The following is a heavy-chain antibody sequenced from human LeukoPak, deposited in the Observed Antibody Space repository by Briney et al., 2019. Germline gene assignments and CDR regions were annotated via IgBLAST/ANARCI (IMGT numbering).Heavy chain of an antibody. CDR3: GRDTYYFESSGYYNY. D-gene: IGHD3-22*01. CDR1: GGTFSSYA. CDR2: ISASNGNT. V-gene: IGHV1-18*01. J-gene: IGHJ4*02. Sequence: ASVKVSCKASGGTFSSYAISWVRQAPGQGLEWMGWISASNGNTNYAQKFQGRVTMTADTSTSTAYMELRSLRSDDTAVYYCGRDTYYFESSGYYNYWGQGTLVTVSS.